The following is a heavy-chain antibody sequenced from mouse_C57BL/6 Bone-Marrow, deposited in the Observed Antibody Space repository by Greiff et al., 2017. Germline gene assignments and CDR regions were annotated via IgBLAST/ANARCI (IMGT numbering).Heavy chain of an antibody. CDR1: GYTFTDYN. V-gene: IGHV1-18*01. CDR2: INPNNGGT. D-gene: IGHD1-1*01. Sequence: VQLQQSGPELVKPGASVKIPCKASGYTFTDYNMDWVKQSHGQSLEWIGDINPNNGGTIYNQKFKGKATLTVDKSSSTAYMVLRSLTSEDTAVXYCARGVYGSSYGYFDVWGTGTTVTVAS. CDR3: ARGVYGSSYGYFDV. J-gene: IGHJ1*03.